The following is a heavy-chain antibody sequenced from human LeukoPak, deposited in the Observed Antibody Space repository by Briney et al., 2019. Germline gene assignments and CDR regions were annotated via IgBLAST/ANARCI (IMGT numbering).Heavy chain of an antibody. CDR2: IKSKTDGGTT. D-gene: IGHD6-13*01. CDR3: TRDLIAAAAYYYYYYMDV. Sequence: PGGSLRLSCAASGFTFSNAWMSWVRQAPGKGLEWVGRIKSKTDGGTTDYAAPVKGRFTISRDDSKSIAYLQMNSLKTEDTAVYYCTRDLIAAAAYYYYYYMDVWGKGTTVTVSS. J-gene: IGHJ6*03. V-gene: IGHV3-15*01. CDR1: GFTFSNAW.